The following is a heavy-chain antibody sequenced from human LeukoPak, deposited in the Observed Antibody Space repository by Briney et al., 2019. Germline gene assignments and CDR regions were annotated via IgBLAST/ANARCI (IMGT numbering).Heavy chain of an antibody. CDR3: ERDWDDIVGATTRYYYGMDV. J-gene: IGHJ6*02. Sequence: PGGSLRLSCAASGFTFSSYEMNWVRQAPGKGLEWVSYISSSGSTIYYADSVKGRFTISRDNAKNSLNLQMNSLRAEDTAVYYCERDWDDIVGATTRYYYGMDVWGQGTTVTVSS. CDR1: GFTFSSYE. D-gene: IGHD1-26*01. CDR2: ISSSGSTI. V-gene: IGHV3-48*03.